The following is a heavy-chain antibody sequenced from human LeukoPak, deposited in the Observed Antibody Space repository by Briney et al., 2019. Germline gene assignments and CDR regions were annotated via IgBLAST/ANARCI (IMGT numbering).Heavy chain of an antibody. CDR1: GYTFTSYD. CDR2: MNPNSGNT. D-gene: IGHD3-22*01. Sequence: GESLKISCKGSGYTFTSYDINWVRQATGQGLEWMGWMNPNSGNTGYAQKFQGRVTMTRNTSISTAYMELSSLRSEDTAVYYWARGPKPMNYYDSSGYSGDYWGQGTLVTLSS. J-gene: IGHJ4*02. CDR3: ARGPKPMNYYDSSGYSGDY. V-gene: IGHV1-8*01.